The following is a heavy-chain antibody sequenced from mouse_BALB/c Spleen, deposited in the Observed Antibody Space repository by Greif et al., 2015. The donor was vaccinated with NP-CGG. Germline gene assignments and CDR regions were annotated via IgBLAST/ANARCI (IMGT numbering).Heavy chain of an antibody. V-gene: IGHV1-7*01. CDR2: INPSTGYT. D-gene: IGHD2-1*01. CDR1: GYTFTSYW. CDR3: ARRDGNYYFDY. J-gene: IGHJ2*01. Sequence: QVQLQQSGAELAKPGASVKMSCKASGYTFTSYWMHWVKQRPGQGLEWIGYINPSTGYTEYNQKFKDKATLTADKSSSTAYTQLSSLTSEDSAVYYCARRDGNYYFDYWGQGTTLTVSS.